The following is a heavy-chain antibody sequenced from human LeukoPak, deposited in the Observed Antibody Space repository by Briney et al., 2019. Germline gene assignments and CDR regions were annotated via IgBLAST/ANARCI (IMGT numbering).Heavy chain of an antibody. D-gene: IGHD2-2*03. J-gene: IGHJ4*02. V-gene: IGHV3-23*01. CDR3: AKDGYCTTVTCYGWLDY. CDR2: VRGRDDST. Sequence: GGSLRLSCVASGFTVSSYVMSWVRLAPGKGLEWVTGVRGRDDSTFYADSVRGRFTISRDNSRNTLYLQMDSLRAEDTAVYYCAKDGYCTTVTCYGWLDYWGLGTLVTVSS. CDR1: GFTVSSYV.